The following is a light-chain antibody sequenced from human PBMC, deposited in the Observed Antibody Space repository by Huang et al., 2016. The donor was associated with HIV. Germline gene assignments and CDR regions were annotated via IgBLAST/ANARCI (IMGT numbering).Light chain of an antibody. CDR1: QSVLYSSNSKNY. CDR2: WVS. J-gene: IGKJ1*01. V-gene: IGKV4-1*01. CDR3: QQYYSIPQT. Sequence: DIVMTQSPDSLAVSLGERATIKCRSSQSVLYSSNSKNYLAWFQKKPGQAPRLLIYWVSSRESGVPDRFSGSGSGTDFTLTISSLEAEDAAVYYCQQYYSIPQTFGQGTKVEI.